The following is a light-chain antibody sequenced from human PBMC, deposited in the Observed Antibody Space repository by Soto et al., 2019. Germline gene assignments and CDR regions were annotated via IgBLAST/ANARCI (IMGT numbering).Light chain of an antibody. CDR2: KAS. CDR3: QHYNSYSEA. V-gene: IGKV1-5*03. Sequence: DIQMTHAPSTLSGSVGDRVTIACRASQSISSWLAGYQQKPGKAPKLLIYKASTLKSGVPSRFSGSGSGTEFNLTISSLQPDDFATYYCQHYNSYSEALGQGTKGDIK. CDR1: QSISSW. J-gene: IGKJ1*01.